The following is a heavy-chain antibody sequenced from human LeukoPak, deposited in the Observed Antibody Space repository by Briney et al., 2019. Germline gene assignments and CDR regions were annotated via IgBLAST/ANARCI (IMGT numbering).Heavy chain of an antibody. CDR1: GFTFSDFT. CDR3: ARDFYDSSGYYYDY. V-gene: IGHV3-23*01. D-gene: IGHD3-22*01. J-gene: IGHJ4*02. Sequence: PGGSLRLSCAASGFTFSDFTMSWVRQAPGKGLEWVSAISASADKTYYADSVKGRFTISRDNSKGTLYLQVNSLRAEDTALYYYARDFYDSSGYYYDYWGQGTLVTVSS. CDR2: ISASADKT.